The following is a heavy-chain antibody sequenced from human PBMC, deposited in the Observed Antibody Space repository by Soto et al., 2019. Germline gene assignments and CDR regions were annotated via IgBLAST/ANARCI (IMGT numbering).Heavy chain of an antibody. CDR1: GSTFSSFA. CDR2: ISGSGGST. V-gene: IGHV3-23*01. D-gene: IGHD6-13*01. J-gene: IGHJ5*02. Sequence: EVQLLESGGGLVQPGGSLRPSFAAFGSTFSSFAMSWVRQAPGKGLEWVPAISGSGGSTYYADSVRGRFTISRDNSKNTLYLQMNSLRAEDTAVYYCAKDSGYDPNNWFDAWGQGTLVTVSS. CDR3: AKDSGYDPNNWFDA.